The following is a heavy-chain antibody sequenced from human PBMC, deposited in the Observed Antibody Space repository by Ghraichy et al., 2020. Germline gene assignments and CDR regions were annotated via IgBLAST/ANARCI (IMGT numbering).Heavy chain of an antibody. J-gene: IGHJ4*02. V-gene: IGHV4-39*01. CDR2: IYYSSIT. D-gene: IGHD3-9*01. CDR1: GFSISISSYY. Sequence: SETLSLTCTVSGFSISISSYYSGWIRQPPGKGLEWIGSIYYSSITYYHPSLKSRVTISVDTSKIQFSLKLSSVTAADTAVYYCVRLLKNYDMLTCYRYYFDYWCQGTRVTVSS. CDR3: VRLLKNYDMLTCYRYYFDY.